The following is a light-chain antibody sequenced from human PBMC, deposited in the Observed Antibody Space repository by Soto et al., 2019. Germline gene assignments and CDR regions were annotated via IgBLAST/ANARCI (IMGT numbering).Light chain of an antibody. J-gene: IGKJ2*01. Sequence: EIVLTQSPGTLSLSPGEGATLSCRASQTVSSSYLAWYQQKVGQAPRLLIYGASSRATGIPDRFSGSGSGTDFTLTISRLEPEDFAVYYCQLYGTSPMYTFGQGTKLEIK. CDR1: QTVSSSY. CDR2: GAS. CDR3: QLYGTSPMYT. V-gene: IGKV3-20*01.